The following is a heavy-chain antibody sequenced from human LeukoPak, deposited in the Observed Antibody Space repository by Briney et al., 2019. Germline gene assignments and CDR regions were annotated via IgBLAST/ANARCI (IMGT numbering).Heavy chain of an antibody. Sequence: GGSLRLSCAASGFTFSNSWMQWDRQVPGKGLVWVSRINTDGTSTSYADSVRGRFIISRDNAKNTLYLQMNSLRAEDTAVYYCARPQQGGTTRSHGLDVWGQGTTVTVSS. CDR3: ARPQQGGTTRSHGLDV. CDR2: INTDGTST. CDR1: GFTFSNSW. V-gene: IGHV3-74*01. J-gene: IGHJ6*02. D-gene: IGHD2-2*01.